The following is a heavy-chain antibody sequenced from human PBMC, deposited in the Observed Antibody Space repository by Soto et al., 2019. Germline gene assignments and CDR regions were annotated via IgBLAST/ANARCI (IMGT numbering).Heavy chain of an antibody. J-gene: IGHJ4*02. CDR1: GFTFSSYG. CDR2: ISYDGSNK. V-gene: IGHV3-30*18. CDR3: AKDLPTKRERSGWAGASPTEYNWNYGLFDY. Sequence: QPGGSLRLSCAASGFTFSSYGMHWVRQAPGKGLEWVAVISYDGSNKYYADSVKGRFTISRDNSKNTLYLQMNSLRAEDTAVYYCAKDLPTKRERSGWAGASPTEYNWNYGLFDYWGQGTLVTVSS. D-gene: IGHD1-7*01.